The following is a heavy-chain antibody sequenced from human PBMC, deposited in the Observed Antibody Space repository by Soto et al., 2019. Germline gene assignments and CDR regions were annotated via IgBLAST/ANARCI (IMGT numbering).Heavy chain of an antibody. Sequence: GASVKVSCKASGGAFTSYGISWVRQAPGQGLEWMGWISAYNGNTNYAQKLQGRVTMTTDTSTSTAYMELRSLRSDDTAVYYCARDGPVLLWFGELLSTKYGMDVWGQGTTVTVSS. CDR2: ISAYNGNT. V-gene: IGHV1-18*01. CDR1: GGAFTSYG. CDR3: ARDGPVLLWFGELLSTKYGMDV. D-gene: IGHD3-10*01. J-gene: IGHJ6*02.